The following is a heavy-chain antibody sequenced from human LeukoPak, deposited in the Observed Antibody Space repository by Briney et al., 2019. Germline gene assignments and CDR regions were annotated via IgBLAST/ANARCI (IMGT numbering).Heavy chain of an antibody. Sequence: PSETLSLTCTVSGGSINSYYWSWIRQPAGKGLEWIGRIYTSGSTNYNPSLKSRVTMSVDTSKNQFSLKLSSVTAADTAVYYCARGPTDWFTPPDYWGQGTLVTVSS. J-gene: IGHJ4*02. V-gene: IGHV4-4*07. CDR1: GGSINSYY. D-gene: IGHD3-9*01. CDR3: ARGPTDWFTPPDY. CDR2: IYTSGST.